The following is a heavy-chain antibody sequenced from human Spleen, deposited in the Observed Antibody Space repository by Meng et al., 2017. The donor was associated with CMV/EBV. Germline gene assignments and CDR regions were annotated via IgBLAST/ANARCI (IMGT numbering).Heavy chain of an antibody. V-gene: IGHV3-30-3*01. D-gene: IGHD7-27*01. J-gene: IGHJ6*02. Sequence: LSLTCAASGFTFSSYAMHWVRQAPGKGLEWVAVISYDGSNKYYADSVKGRFTISRDNSKNTLYLQMNSLRAEDTAVYYCAKDQNWGGGMDVWGQGTTVTVSS. CDR3: AKDQNWGGGMDV. CDR1: GFTFSSYA. CDR2: ISYDGSNK.